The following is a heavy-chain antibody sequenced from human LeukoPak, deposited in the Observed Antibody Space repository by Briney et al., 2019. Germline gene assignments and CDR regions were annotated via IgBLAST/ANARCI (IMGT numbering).Heavy chain of an antibody. D-gene: IGHD3-10*01. Sequence: SETLSLTCTVSGGSISSYYWSWIRQPPGKGLEWIGYIYYSGSTNYHPSLKSRVTISVDTSKNQFSLKLSSVTAADTAVYYCAREGLNMVRGVIPKEAWGWFDPWGRGTLVTVSS. V-gene: IGHV4-59*12. CDR2: IYYSGST. CDR1: GGSISSYY. CDR3: AREGLNMVRGVIPKEAWGWFDP. J-gene: IGHJ5*02.